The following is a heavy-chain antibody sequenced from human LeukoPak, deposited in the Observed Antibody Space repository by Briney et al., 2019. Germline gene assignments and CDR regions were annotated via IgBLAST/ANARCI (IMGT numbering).Heavy chain of an antibody. D-gene: IGHD2-15*01. CDR2: IGTGDDT. CDR3: AREIRETVVTRHYYYGIDV. V-gene: IGHV3-13*01. Sequence: GGSLRLSCAASGFTFSTYDMHWVRQVTGKGLEWVSAIGTGDDTYYLGSVKGRFTISRENAKNVLYLQMSSLRAEDTAVYYCAREIRETVVTRHYYYGIDVWGQGTTVTVSS. J-gene: IGHJ6*02. CDR1: GFTFSTYD.